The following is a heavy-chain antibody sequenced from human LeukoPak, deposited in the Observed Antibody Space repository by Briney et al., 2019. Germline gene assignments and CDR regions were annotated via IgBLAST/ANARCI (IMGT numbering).Heavy chain of an antibody. J-gene: IGHJ4*02. CDR1: GFTFSSYG. D-gene: IGHD1-26*01. CDR2: IRYDGSNK. CDR3: AKDLTFGSYWTYYFDY. V-gene: IGHV3-30*02. Sequence: GGSLRRSCSASGFTFSSYGMHWVRQAPGKGLEWVAFIRYDGSNKYYADSVKGRFTISRDNSKNTLYLQMNSLRAEDTAVYYCAKDLTFGSYWTYYFDYWGQGTLVTVSS.